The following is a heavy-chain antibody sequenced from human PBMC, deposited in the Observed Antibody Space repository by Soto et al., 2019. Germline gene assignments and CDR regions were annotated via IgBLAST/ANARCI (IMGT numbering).Heavy chain of an antibody. V-gene: IGHV1-18*04. D-gene: IGHD3-10*01. Sequence: ASVKVSCKASGYTFISYYMHWVRQAPGQGLEWMGWINTYNGNTNHAQKLQGRVTMTTDTSTSTAYMELRSLRSDDTAVYYCARGVGSGTYYNQYNWFDPWGQGTLVTVSS. CDR3: ARGVGSGTYYNQYNWFDP. CDR2: INTYNGNT. CDR1: GYTFISYY. J-gene: IGHJ5*02.